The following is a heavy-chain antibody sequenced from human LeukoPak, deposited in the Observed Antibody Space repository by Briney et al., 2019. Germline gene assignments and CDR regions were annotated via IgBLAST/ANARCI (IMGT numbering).Heavy chain of an antibody. J-gene: IGHJ4*02. D-gene: IGHD3-3*01. V-gene: IGHV3-49*04. CDR2: IRSKAYGGTT. Sequence: PGRSLRLSCTASGFTFGDYAMSWVRQPPGKGLEWVGFIRSKAYGGTTEYAASVKGRFTISRDDSKSIAYLQMNSLKTEDTAVYYCTRISRAWLLYHKYYFDYWGQGTLVTVSS. CDR1: GFTFGDYA. CDR3: TRISRAWLLYHKYYFDY.